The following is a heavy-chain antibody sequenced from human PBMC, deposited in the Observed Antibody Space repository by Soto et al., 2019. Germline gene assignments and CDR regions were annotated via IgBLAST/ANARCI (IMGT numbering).Heavy chain of an antibody. V-gene: IGHV3-9*01. Sequence: EVQLVESGGGLVQPGRSLRLSCEASGFTFGDYAMHWVRQAPGKGLEWVSGISWNGGTVGYADSVRGRFTISRDNTQTSLFLEMRSLRPEDTALYYCVTGGISARIFWGQGTLVTVSS. J-gene: IGHJ4*02. CDR3: VTGGISARIF. CDR1: GFTFGDYA. CDR2: ISWNGGTV. D-gene: IGHD6-6*01.